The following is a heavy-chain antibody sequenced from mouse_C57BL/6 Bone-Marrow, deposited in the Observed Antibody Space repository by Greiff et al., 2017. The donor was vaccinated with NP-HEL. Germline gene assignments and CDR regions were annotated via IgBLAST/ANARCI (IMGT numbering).Heavy chain of an antibody. CDR3: ARNKEKAWFAY. Sequence: EVQVVESGGGLVQPGGSLSLSCAASGFTFTDYYMSWVRQPPGKALEWLGFIRNKANGYTTEYSASVKGRFTISRDNSQSILYLQMNALRAEDSATYYCARNKEKAWFAYWGQGTLVTVSA. CDR2: IRNKANGYTT. V-gene: IGHV7-3*01. J-gene: IGHJ3*01. CDR1: GFTFTDYY.